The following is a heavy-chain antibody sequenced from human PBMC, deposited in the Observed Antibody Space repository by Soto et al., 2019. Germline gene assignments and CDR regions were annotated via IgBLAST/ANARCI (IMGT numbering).Heavy chain of an antibody. V-gene: IGHV3-15*01. D-gene: IGHD3-3*01. CDR3: TTPYDFWSGYYNKGGPYDAFDI. CDR1: GFTFSNAW. Sequence: GGSLRLSCAASGFTFSNAWMSWVRQAPGKGLEWVGRIKSKTDGGTTDYAAPVKGRFTISRDDSKNTLYLQMNSLKTEDTAVYYCTTPYDFWSGYYNKGGPYDAFDIWGQGTMATVSS. J-gene: IGHJ3*02. CDR2: IKSKTDGGTT.